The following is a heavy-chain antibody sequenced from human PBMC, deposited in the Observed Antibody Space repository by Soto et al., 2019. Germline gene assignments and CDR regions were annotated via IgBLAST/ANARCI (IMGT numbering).Heavy chain of an antibody. CDR3: AREPRPDSSGYYPAAFDI. CDR2: IYSGGST. CDR1: GFTVSSNY. J-gene: IGHJ3*02. D-gene: IGHD3-22*01. Sequence: HPGGSLRLSCAASGFTVSSNYMSWVRQAPGKGLEWVSVIYSGGSTYYADSVKGRFTISRDNSKNTLYLQMNSLRAEDTAVYYCAREPRPDSSGYYPAAFDIWGQGTMVTVSS. V-gene: IGHV3-66*01.